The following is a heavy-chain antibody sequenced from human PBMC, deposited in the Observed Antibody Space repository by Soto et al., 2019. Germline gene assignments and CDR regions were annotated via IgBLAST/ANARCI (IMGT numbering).Heavy chain of an antibody. CDR2: IYPGDSDT. D-gene: IGHD6-13*01. Sequence: PGESLKISCTGSGYTFTNYWIGWVRQMPGKGPEWMGIIYPGDSDTKYNPSFQGQVTISADKSITTSYLQWSSLKASDTAMYYCASQLRYSSSWGAFDIWGQGTMVTVSS. J-gene: IGHJ3*02. V-gene: IGHV5-51*01. CDR1: GYTFTNYW. CDR3: ASQLRYSSSWGAFDI.